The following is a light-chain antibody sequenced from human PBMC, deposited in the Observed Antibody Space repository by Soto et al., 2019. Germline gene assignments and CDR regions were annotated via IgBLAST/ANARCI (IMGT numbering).Light chain of an antibody. Sequence: ELVLTQSPGILSLSPGERATLSCRASQSVSNDFLAWYQQKPGQAPRLLIYGASTRATDVPDRFSGSGSGADFTLTISRLEPEDSAVYYCQQFDDSVTFGQGTRLEIK. CDR1: QSVSNDF. V-gene: IGKV3-20*01. CDR3: QQFDDSVT. J-gene: IGKJ5*01. CDR2: GAS.